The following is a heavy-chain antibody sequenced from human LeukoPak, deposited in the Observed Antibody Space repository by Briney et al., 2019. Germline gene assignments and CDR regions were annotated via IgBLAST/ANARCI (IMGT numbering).Heavy chain of an antibody. D-gene: IGHD2-15*01. J-gene: IGHJ4*02. CDR3: AKSDGSVSTIDY. Sequence: GGSLRLSCAASGFTLSSYSMNWVRQAPGKGLEWVSSISSGSSYIYYADSVKGRLTISRDNAKNSLYLQMNSLRAEDTAVYYCAKSDGSVSTIDYWGQGTLVTVSS. CDR2: ISSGSSYI. CDR1: GFTLSSYS. V-gene: IGHV3-21*01.